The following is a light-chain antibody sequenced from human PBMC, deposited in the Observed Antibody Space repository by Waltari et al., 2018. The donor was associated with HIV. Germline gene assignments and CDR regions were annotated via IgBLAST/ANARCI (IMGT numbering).Light chain of an antibody. CDR3: SSYTTRSTPDPNWV. CDR2: EVS. J-gene: IGLJ3*02. V-gene: IGLV2-14*01. CDR1: SSDVGGYNY. Sequence: QSVLTQPASVSGSPGQSITISCTGTSSDVGGYNYVSWSQQHPGKAPKLMIFEVSNRPSGVSNRFSGSKSVNTASLTISGLQAEDEADYYCSSYTTRSTPDPNWVFGGGTKLTVL.